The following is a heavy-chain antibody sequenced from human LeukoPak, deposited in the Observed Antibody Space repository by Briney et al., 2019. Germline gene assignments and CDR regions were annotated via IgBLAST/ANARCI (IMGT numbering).Heavy chain of an antibody. D-gene: IGHD3-3*01. J-gene: IGHJ5*02. CDR2: IIPIFGTA. V-gene: IGHV1-69*05. CDR3: ARVLDPYDFWSGFNWFDP. Sequence: SVKVSCKASGGTFSSYAISWVRQAPGQGLEWMGRIIPIFGTANYAQKFQGRVTITTDESTSTAYMELSSLRSEDTAVYYCARVLDPYDFWSGFNWFDPWGQGTLVTVSS. CDR1: GGTFSSYA.